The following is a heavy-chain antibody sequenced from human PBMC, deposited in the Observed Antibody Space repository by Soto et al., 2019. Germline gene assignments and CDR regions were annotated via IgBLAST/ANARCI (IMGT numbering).Heavy chain of an antibody. CDR2: ISGSGDTT. CDR1: GFSFSSYV. CDR3: VTVGLPYDYDNNGYPDY. Sequence: EVQLLESGGGLVQPGGSLRLSCAASGFSFSSYVMTWVRQAPGKGLEWVSAISGSGDTTDYADSVKGRFTISRDNSNNTLYLQMNSLRAEDTAGYYCVTVGLPYDYDNNGYPDYWGQGSLVTVSS. V-gene: IGHV3-23*01. J-gene: IGHJ4*02. D-gene: IGHD3-22*01.